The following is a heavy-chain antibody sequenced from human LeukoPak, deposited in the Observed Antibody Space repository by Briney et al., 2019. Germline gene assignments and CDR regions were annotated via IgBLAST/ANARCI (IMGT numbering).Heavy chain of an antibody. CDR3: ARAGIVVVTHMDV. Sequence: PGGSLRLSCAASGFTVSSNYMSWVRQAAGKGLEWVAVIYSGGSTYYADSVKGRFTISRDNSKNTLYLQMKSLKAEDTAVYYCARAGIVVVTHMDVWGKGTTVTVSS. CDR2: IYSGGST. CDR1: GFTVSSNY. V-gene: IGHV3-53*01. J-gene: IGHJ6*03. D-gene: IGHD3-22*01.